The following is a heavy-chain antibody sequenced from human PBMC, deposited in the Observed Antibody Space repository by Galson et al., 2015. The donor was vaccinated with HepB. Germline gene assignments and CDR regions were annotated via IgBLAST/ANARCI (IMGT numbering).Heavy chain of an antibody. CDR3: AKEGRRFGELSLYYFDY. J-gene: IGHJ4*02. CDR2: ISWDGGST. CDR1: GFTFDDYT. V-gene: IGHV3-43*01. Sequence: SLRLSCAASGFTFDDYTMHWVRQAPGKGLEWVSLISWDGGSTYYADSVKGRFTISRDNSKNSLYLQMNSLRTEDTALYYCAKEGRRFGELSLYYFDYWGQGTLVTVSS. D-gene: IGHD3-10*01.